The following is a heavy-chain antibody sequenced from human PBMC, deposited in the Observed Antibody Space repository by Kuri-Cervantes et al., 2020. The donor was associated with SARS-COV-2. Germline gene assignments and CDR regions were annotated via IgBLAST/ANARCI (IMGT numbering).Heavy chain of an antibody. V-gene: IGHV3-30-3*01. D-gene: IGHD7-27*01. CDR2: ISYDGSNK. CDR3: ARDLRLGKSLDY. CDR1: GFTFSSYA. Sequence: GGSLRLSCAASGFTFSSYAMHWVRQAPGKGLGWVAVISYDGSNKYYADSVKGRFTISRDNSKNTLYLQMNSLRAEDTAVYYCARDLRLGKSLDYWGQGTLVTVSS. J-gene: IGHJ4*02.